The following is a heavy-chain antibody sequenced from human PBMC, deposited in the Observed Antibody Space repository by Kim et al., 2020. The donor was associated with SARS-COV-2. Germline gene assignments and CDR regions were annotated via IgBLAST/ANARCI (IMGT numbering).Heavy chain of an antibody. V-gene: IGHV3-7*03. CDR3: ARLDVVVVPAAATFDY. D-gene: IGHD2-2*03. Sequence: GGSLRLSCAASGFTFSSYWMSWVRQAPGKGPEWVANIKQDESEKYYVDSVKGRFTISRDNAKNSLHLQMNSLRAEDTAVYYCARLDVVVVPAAATFDYWGQGTLVTVSS. CDR2: IKQDESEK. CDR1: GFTFSSYW. J-gene: IGHJ4*02.